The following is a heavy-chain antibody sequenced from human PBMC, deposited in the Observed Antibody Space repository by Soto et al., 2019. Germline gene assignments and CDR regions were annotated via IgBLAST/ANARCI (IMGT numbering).Heavy chain of an antibody. CDR1: GYSFTSYW. Sequence: PGESLKISCKGSGYSFTSYWIGWVRQMPGKGLEWMGIIYPGDSDTRYSPSFQGQVTISADKSISTAYLQWSSLKASDTAMYYCARRSIAAAGTNWFDPWGQGTLVTVS. J-gene: IGHJ5*02. CDR3: ARRSIAAAGTNWFDP. CDR2: IYPGDSDT. D-gene: IGHD6-13*01. V-gene: IGHV5-51*01.